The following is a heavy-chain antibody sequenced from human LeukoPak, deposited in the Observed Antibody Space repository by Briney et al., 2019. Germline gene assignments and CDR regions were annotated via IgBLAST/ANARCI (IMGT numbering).Heavy chain of an antibody. CDR3: ARVSYSSVGY. J-gene: IGHJ4*02. V-gene: IGHV4-34*01. D-gene: IGHD6-19*01. Sequence: SETLSLTCAVYGGSFSGYYWSWIRQPPGKGLEWIGEINHSGSTNYNPSLKSRVTISVDTSKNQFSLKLSSVTAADTAVYYCARVSYSSVGYWGQGTLVTVSS. CDR2: INHSGST. CDR1: GGSFSGYY.